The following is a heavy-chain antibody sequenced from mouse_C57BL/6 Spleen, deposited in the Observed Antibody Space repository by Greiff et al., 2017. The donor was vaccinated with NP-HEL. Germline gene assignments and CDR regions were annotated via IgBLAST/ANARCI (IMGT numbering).Heavy chain of an antibody. V-gene: IGHV5-9*01. D-gene: IGHD3-3*01. CDR2: ISGGGGNT. Sequence: EVQLVESGGGLVKPGGSLKLSCAASRFTFSSYTMSWVRQTPEKRLEWVATISGGGGNTYYPDSVKGRFTISRDNAKNTLYLQMSSLRSEDTALYYCARRGTWAMDYWGQGTSVTVSS. CDR1: RFTFSSYT. CDR3: ARRGTWAMDY. J-gene: IGHJ4*01.